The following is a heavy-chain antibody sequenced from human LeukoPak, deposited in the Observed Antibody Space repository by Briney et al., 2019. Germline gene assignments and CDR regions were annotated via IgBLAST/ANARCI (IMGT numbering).Heavy chain of an antibody. CDR1: GFTFSSYS. J-gene: IGHJ4*02. Sequence: GGSLRLSCAASGFTFSSYSMNWVRQAPGKGLEWVSVIYSGGSTYYADSVKGRFTISRDNSKNTLYLQMNSLRAEDTAVYYCAKDRGFIAAAGYFDYWGQGTLVTVSS. CDR3: AKDRGFIAAAGYFDY. V-gene: IGHV3-53*01. D-gene: IGHD6-13*01. CDR2: IYSGGST.